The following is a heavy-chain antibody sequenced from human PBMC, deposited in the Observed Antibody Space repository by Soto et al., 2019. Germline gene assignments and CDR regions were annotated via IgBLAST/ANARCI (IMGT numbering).Heavy chain of an antibody. D-gene: IGHD2-2*01. CDR2: IIPLFGTT. CDR3: AREYCSSTSCLNWFDP. CDR1: GGTFSNYA. V-gene: IGHV1-69*13. Sequence: SVKVSCKASGGTFSNYAINWVRQAPGQGLEWMAGIIPLFGTTNYAQKFQGRVTITADESTSTAYMELTSLRAEDTAVYYCAREYCSSTSCLNWFDPWGQGTLVTVSS. J-gene: IGHJ5*02.